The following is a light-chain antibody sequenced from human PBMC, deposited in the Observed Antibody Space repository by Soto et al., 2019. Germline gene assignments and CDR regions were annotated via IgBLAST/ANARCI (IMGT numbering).Light chain of an antibody. Sequence: EIVLTQSPGTLSLSPGERSTLSCRASQSVSSNLAWYQQKPGQAPRLLMYGASTRATGVPARFSGSGSGTEFTLTISSLQSEDFATYYCQQSYSIPQAFGQGTKVDIK. CDR3: QQSYSIPQA. CDR1: QSVSSN. CDR2: GAS. V-gene: IGKV3-15*01. J-gene: IGKJ1*01.